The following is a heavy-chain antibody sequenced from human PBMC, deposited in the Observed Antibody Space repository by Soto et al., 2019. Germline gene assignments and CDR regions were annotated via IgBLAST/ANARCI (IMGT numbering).Heavy chain of an antibody. CDR2: ISAYNGNT. D-gene: IGHD2-2*01. Sequence: QVQLVQSGAEVKKPGASVKVSCKASGYTFTNYGISWVRQAPGQGLEWMGWISAYNGNTNYAQKLQGRVTMTTDTATSTAYMELRSLRSDDTAMYYCARDQDSIQYAGIDYWGQGTLVTVSS. V-gene: IGHV1-18*01. CDR3: ARDQDSIQYAGIDY. CDR1: GYTFTNYG. J-gene: IGHJ4*02.